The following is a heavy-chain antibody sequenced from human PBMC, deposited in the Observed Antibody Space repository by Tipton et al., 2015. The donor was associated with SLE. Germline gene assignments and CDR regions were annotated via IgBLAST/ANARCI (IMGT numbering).Heavy chain of an antibody. CDR3: ASSGIQLWLDDAFDI. CDR1: SGSISSYY. J-gene: IGHJ3*02. CDR2: IYYSGST. V-gene: IGHV4-59*01. D-gene: IGHD5-18*01. Sequence: LRLSCTASSGSISSYYWSWIRQPPGKGLEWIGYIYYSGSTNYNPSLKSRVTISIDTSKNQFSLKLSSVTAADTAVYYCASSGIQLWLDDAFDIWGQGTMVTVSS.